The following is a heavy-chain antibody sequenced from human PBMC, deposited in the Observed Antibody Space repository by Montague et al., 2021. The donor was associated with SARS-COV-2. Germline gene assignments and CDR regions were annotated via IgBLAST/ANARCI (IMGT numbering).Heavy chain of an antibody. V-gene: IGHV4-61*02. J-gene: IGHJ4*02. CDR1: GGSISNGSYY. CDR2: ISISWST. CDR3: ARDTAVAGLFDY. Sequence: TLSLTCTVSGGSISNGSYYRSWIRQPAGKGLEWIGRISISWSTNYNPSLKSRVTISVDTSKNQFSLKLSSVTAADTAVYYCARDTAVAGLFDYWGQGTLVTVSS. D-gene: IGHD6-19*01.